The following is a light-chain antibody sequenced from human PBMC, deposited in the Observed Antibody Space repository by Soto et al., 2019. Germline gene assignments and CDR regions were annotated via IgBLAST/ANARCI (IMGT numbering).Light chain of an antibody. CDR2: DVT. J-gene: IGLJ1*01. CDR1: SSDVGGYNY. Sequence: QSALTQPASMSGSPGQSITVSCTGTSSDVGGYNYVSWYQHHPGKAPKLIIYDVTTRPSGVSNRFSASKSGNTASLTISRLQAEDEADYYCGSYTTSNTLVFGTGTKVTVL. CDR3: GSYTTSNTLV. V-gene: IGLV2-14*03.